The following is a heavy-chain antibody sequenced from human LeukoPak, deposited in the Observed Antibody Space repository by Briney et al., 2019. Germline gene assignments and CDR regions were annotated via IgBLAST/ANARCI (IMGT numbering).Heavy chain of an antibody. CDR1: GYTFTSYG. D-gene: IGHD2-2*02. Sequence: ASVKVSCKVSGYTFTSYGISWVRQAPGQGLEWMGWISAYNGNTNYAQKLQGRVTMTTDTSTSTAYMELRSLRSDDTAVYYCARGCSSTSCYNVWYYGMDVWGQGTTVTVSS. J-gene: IGHJ6*02. CDR2: ISAYNGNT. V-gene: IGHV1-18*01. CDR3: ARGCSSTSCYNVWYYGMDV.